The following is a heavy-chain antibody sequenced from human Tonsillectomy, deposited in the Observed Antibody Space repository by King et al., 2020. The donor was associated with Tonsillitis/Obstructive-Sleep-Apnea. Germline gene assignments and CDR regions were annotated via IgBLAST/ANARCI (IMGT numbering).Heavy chain of an antibody. J-gene: IGHJ4*02. V-gene: IGHV3-33*01. CDR3: ARDSLNYYDSSGYSSLDY. CDR2: IWYDGSNK. Sequence: VQLVESWGGVVQPGRSLRLSCAASGFTFSSYGMHWVRQAPGKGLEWVAVIWYDGSNKYYADSVKGRFTISRDNSKNTLYLQMNSLRAEDTAVYYCARDSLNYYDSSGYSSLDYWGQGTLVTVSS. CDR1: GFTFSSYG. D-gene: IGHD3-22*01.